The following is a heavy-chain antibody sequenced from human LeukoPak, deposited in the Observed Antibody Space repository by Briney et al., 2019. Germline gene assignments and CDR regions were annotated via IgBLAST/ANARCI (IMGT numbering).Heavy chain of an antibody. CDR2: IYYSGST. J-gene: IGHJ4*02. CDR1: GGSISSSSYY. Sequence: SETLSLTCTVSGGSISSSSYYWGWIRQPPGKGLEWIGSIYYSGSTYYNPSLKSRVTISVDTSKNQFSLKLSSVTAADTAVYYCARGYPIFDYWGQGTLVTVSS. V-gene: IGHV4-39*07. CDR3: ARGYPIFDY. D-gene: IGHD2-2*02.